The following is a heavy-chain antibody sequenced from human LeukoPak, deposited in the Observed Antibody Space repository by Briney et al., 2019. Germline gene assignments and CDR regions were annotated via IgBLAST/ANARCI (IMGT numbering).Heavy chain of an antibody. D-gene: IGHD4-17*01. V-gene: IGHV3-30-3*01. Sequence: GGSLRLSCTASGFTFSNYPMHWVRQAPGKGLEWVAVIPYDGSNNYYSDSVKGRFTISRDNSKNTLYLQMNSLRPEDTAVYYCARSEGTTVTMFDYWGQGTLVTVSS. CDR1: GFTFSNYP. CDR3: ARSEGTTVTMFDY. CDR2: IPYDGSNN. J-gene: IGHJ4*02.